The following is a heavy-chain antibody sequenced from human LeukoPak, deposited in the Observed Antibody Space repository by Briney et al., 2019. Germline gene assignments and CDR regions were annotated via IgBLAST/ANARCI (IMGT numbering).Heavy chain of an antibody. Sequence: GGSLRPSCAASGFTFSSYGMHWDRQAPGKGLEWVAVIWYDGSNKYYADSVNGRFTISRDNSKNTLYLQMNSLRAEDTAVYYCARDYGDYYPGAFDIWGQGTMVTVYS. J-gene: IGHJ3*02. CDR1: GFTFSSYG. CDR2: IWYDGSNK. CDR3: ARDYGDYYPGAFDI. V-gene: IGHV3-33*01. D-gene: IGHD4-17*01.